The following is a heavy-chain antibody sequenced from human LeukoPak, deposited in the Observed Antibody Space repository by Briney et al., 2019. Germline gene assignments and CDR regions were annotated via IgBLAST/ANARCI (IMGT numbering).Heavy chain of an antibody. D-gene: IGHD3-10*01. J-gene: IGHJ5*02. V-gene: IGHV3-20*04. CDR1: GFTFDDYG. CDR2: INWNGGST. Sequence: GGSLRLSCAASGFTFDDYGMSWVRQAPGKGLEWVSGINWNGGSTGYADSVKGRFTISRDNAKNSLYLQMNSLRAEDTALYYCARAMVRGVSSWFDPWGQGTLVTVSS. CDR3: ARAMVRGVSSWFDP.